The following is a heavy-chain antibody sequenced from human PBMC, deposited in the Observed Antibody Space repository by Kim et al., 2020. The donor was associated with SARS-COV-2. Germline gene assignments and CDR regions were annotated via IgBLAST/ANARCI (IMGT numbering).Heavy chain of an antibody. V-gene: IGHV3-30*04. J-gene: IGHJ1*01. D-gene: IGHD3-22*01. CDR2: ISYDGSNK. CDR3: ARPEIEVPHTESEYFQH. Sequence: GGSLRLSCAASGFTFSSYAMHWVRQAPGKGLECVAVISYDGSNKYYADSVKGRFTISRDNSKNTLYLQMNSLRAEDTAVYYCARPEIEVPHTESEYFQHWGQGTLVTVSS. CDR1: GFTFSSYA.